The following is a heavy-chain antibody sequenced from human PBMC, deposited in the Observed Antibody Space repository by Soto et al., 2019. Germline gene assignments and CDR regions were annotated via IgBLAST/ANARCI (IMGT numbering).Heavy chain of an antibody. Sequence: SETLSLTCTVSGGSISSYYWSWIRQPPGKGLEWIGCFYYSGFTYYNPSLKSRVTISVDTSKNQFSLKLSSVTAADTAVYYCARSVFPWGQGTLVTVSS. CDR2: FYYSGFT. CDR1: GGSISSYY. CDR3: ARSVFP. V-gene: IGHV4-59*12. J-gene: IGHJ5*02.